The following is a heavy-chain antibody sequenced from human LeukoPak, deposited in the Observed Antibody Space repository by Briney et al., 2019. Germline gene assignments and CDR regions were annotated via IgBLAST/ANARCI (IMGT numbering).Heavy chain of an antibody. J-gene: IGHJ3*01. D-gene: IGHD3-3*01. CDR1: GFTFSSYG. CDR2: IGYDGRNK. V-gene: IGHV3-30*02. Sequence: GGSLRLSCAASGFTFSSYGIHRVRQAPGKGLEWVTFIGYDGRNKYYADSVKGRFTISRDNSKNTLYLQMNSLRAEDTAVYYCARTLYYDFWSGYSTWGQGTMVTVSS. CDR3: ARTLYYDFWSGYST.